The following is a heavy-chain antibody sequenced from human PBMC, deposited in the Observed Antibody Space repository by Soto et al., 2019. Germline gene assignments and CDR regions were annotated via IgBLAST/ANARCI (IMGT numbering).Heavy chain of an antibody. CDR1: GGTFSSYA. CDR3: ARGELRYFDWLDTPLGDAFDI. D-gene: IGHD3-9*01. V-gene: IGHV1-69*13. Sequence: SVKVSCKASGGTFSSYAISWVRQAPGQGLEWMGGIIPIFGTANYAQKFQGRVTITADESTSTAYMELSSLRSEDTAVYYCARGELRYFDWLDTPLGDAFDIWGQGTMVTVSS. J-gene: IGHJ3*02. CDR2: IIPIFGTA.